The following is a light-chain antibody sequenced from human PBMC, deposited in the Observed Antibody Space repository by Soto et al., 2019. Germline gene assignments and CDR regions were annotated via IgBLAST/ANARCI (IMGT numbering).Light chain of an antibody. V-gene: IGKV1-9*01. Sequence: DIQLTQSPSFLSASVGDRVTITCRASQGISSYLAWYQQKPGKAPKLLIYAASTLQSGVPSRFSGSGSGTEFTLTISSLQPEDFATYYCQQSYSTPRFGQGTRLEIK. CDR3: QQSYSTPR. J-gene: IGKJ5*01. CDR1: QGISSY. CDR2: AAS.